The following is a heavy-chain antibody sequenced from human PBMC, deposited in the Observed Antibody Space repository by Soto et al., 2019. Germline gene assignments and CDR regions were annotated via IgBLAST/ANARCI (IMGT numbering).Heavy chain of an antibody. CDR2: IWYDGSNK. CDR1: GFTFSSYG. CDR3: AREVDWYFDL. J-gene: IGHJ2*01. Sequence: QVQLVESGGGVVQPGRSLRLSCAASGFTFSSYGMHWVRQAPGKGLEWVAVIWYDGSNKYYADSVKGRFTISRDNSKNTLYLQMNSLRADDTAVYYCAREVDWYFDLWGRGTLVTVSS. V-gene: IGHV3-33*01.